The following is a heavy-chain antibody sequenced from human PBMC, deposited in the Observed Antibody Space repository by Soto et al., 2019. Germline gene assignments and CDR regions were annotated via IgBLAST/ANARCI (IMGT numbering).Heavy chain of an antibody. V-gene: IGHV1-69*13. CDR3: ARAPYDSSGYYSDDAFDI. Sequence: SVKVSCKASGGTFSSYAISWVRQAPGQGLEWMGGIIPIFGTANYAQKFQGRVTITADESTSTAYMELSSLRSEDTAVYYCARAPYDSSGYYSDDAFDIWGQGAMVTVSS. J-gene: IGHJ3*02. CDR1: GGTFSSYA. D-gene: IGHD3-22*01. CDR2: IIPIFGTA.